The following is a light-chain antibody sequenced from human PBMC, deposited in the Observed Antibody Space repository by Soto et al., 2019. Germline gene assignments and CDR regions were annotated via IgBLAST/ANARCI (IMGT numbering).Light chain of an antibody. Sequence: IVMTQSPLSLPVTPGEPASISCRSSQSLQHSNGYNYLDWYLQKPGXSPXLLISLGSNRASGVPDRFSGSGSGTDFTLKISRVEAEDAGIDYCMQTLQTPAFGQGTKVDIK. CDR1: QSLQHSNGYNY. CDR2: LGS. CDR3: MQTLQTPA. J-gene: IGKJ1*01. V-gene: IGKV2-28*01.